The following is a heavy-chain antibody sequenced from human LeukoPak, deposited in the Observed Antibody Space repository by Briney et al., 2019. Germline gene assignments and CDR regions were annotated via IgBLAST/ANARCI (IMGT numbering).Heavy chain of an antibody. D-gene: IGHD1-26*01. CDR2: ISGSGGST. Sequence: GGSLRLSCAASGFTFNNYGTSWVRQAPGKGLEWVSAISGSGGSTYYADSVKGRFTISRDNSKNTLYLQMSSLRAEDTAVYYCASQSGSYFQINGPPNYWGQGALVTVSS. V-gene: IGHV3-23*01. J-gene: IGHJ4*02. CDR1: GFTFNNYG. CDR3: ASQSGSYFQINGPPNY.